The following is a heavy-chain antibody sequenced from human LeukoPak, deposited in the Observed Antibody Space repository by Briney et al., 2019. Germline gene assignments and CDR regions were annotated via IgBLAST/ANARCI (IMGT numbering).Heavy chain of an antibody. D-gene: IGHD3-3*01. CDR2: IIPIFGTA. V-gene: IGHV1-69*05. J-gene: IGHJ6*03. Sequence: ASVKVSCKASGGTFSSYAISWVRQAPGQGLEWMGGIIPIFGTANYAQKFQGRVTITTDESTSTAYMELSSLRSEDTAVYYCARESTIFGVVIPDYYYYYMDVWGKGTTVTVSS. CDR1: GGTFSSYA. CDR3: ARESTIFGVVIPDYYYYYMDV.